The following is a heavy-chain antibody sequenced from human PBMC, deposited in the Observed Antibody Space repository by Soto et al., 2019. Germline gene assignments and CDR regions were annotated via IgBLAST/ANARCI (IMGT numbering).Heavy chain of an antibody. D-gene: IGHD2-15*01. CDR1: GYTFTSYS. CDR3: ARDHNFGFILYAMDV. CDR2: INPSSGRT. V-gene: IGHV1-46*01. J-gene: IGHJ6*02. Sequence: VASVKVSCKASGYTFTSYSMHWVRQAPGQGLEWMGIINPSSGRTSYAQNFQGRVTMTSDTPTSIVYMEMSSLKSEDTAVYYCARDHNFGFILYAMDVWGQGTTVTVSS.